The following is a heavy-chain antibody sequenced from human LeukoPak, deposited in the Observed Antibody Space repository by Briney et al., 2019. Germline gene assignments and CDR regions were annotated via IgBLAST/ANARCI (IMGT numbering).Heavy chain of an antibody. CDR2: IYTSGST. V-gene: IGHV4-4*09. D-gene: IGHD6-6*01. CDR1: GGSISNYY. J-gene: IGHJ6*03. Sequence: SETLSLTCTVSGGSISNYYWSWIRQPPGKGLECIGYIYTSGSTNYNPSLKSRVTISVDTSKNQFSLKLSSVTAADTAVYYCARHEYGSSLYYYYYMDVWGKGTTVTVSS. CDR3: ARHEYGSSLYYYYYMDV.